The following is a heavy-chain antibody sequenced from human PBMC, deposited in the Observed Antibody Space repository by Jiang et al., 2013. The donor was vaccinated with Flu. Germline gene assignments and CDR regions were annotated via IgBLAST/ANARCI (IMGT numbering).Heavy chain of an antibody. V-gene: IGHV3-13*01. Sequence: LEWVSAIGTAGDTYYPGSVKGRFTISRENAKNSLYLQMNSLRAGDTAVYYCARGLGPPGIAAAGYDYWGQGTLVTVSS. CDR2: IGTAGDT. CDR3: ARGLGPPGIAAAGYDY. J-gene: IGHJ4*02. D-gene: IGHD6-13*01.